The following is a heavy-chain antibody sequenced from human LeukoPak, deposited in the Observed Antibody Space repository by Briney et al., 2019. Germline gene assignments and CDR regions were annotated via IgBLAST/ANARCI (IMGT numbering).Heavy chain of an antibody. V-gene: IGHV3-30-3*01. D-gene: IGHD6-19*01. CDR1: GFTFSSYA. J-gene: IGHJ4*02. Sequence: GGSLRLSCAASGFTFSSYAMHWVRQAPGKGLEWVAVISYDGSNKYYADSVKGRFTISRDNSKNTLYLQMNSLRAEDTAVYYCARDEEQWLPTRGFPRSFDYWGQGTLVTVSS. CDR3: ARDEEQWLPTRGFPRSFDY. CDR2: ISYDGSNK.